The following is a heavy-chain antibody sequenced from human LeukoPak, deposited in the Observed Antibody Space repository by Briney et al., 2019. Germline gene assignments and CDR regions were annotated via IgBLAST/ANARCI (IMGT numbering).Heavy chain of an antibody. CDR1: GFTFSSYS. CDR2: ISSSSSTI. V-gene: IGHV3-48*01. J-gene: IGHJ4*02. Sequence: GGSLRLSCAASGFTFSSYSMNWVRQAPGKGLEWVSYISSSSSTIDYADSVKGRFTISRDNAKNSLYLQMNSLRAEDTAVYYCARDRGYNYGYSDYWGQGTLVTVSS. CDR3: ARDRGYNYGYSDY. D-gene: IGHD5-18*01.